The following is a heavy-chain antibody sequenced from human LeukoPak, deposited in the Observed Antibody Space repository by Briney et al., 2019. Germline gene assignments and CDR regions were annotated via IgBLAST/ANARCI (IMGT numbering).Heavy chain of an antibody. D-gene: IGHD3-10*01. V-gene: IGHV4-4*02. CDR2: IHHSGGT. J-gene: IGHJ4*02. CDR3: ARDQDYYGSGSYGPDY. CDR1: GASVSRNW. Sequence: PSETLSLTCAVSGASVSRNWWSWVRQPPGKGLEWIGEIHHSGGTNYNPSLKSRVTISVDTSKNQFSLKLSSVTAADTAVYYCARDQDYYGSGSYGPDYWGQGTLVTVSS.